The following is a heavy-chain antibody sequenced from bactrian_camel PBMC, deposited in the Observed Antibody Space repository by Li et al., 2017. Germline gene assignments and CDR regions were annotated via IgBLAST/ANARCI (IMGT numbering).Heavy chain of an antibody. V-gene: IGHV3S67*01. CDR3: VVGLTRWSY. CDR2: SDVGGGT. J-gene: IGHJ4*01. D-gene: IGHD5*01. Sequence: QLVESGGGSVQAGGSLRLSCAASGYTDRRYCMGWFRQRPGKEREAVAASDVGGGTDYADSVKGRFSISRDNAKKILYLRMNSLKSEDTALYYCVVGLTRWSYWGQGTQVTVS. CDR1: GYTDRRYC.